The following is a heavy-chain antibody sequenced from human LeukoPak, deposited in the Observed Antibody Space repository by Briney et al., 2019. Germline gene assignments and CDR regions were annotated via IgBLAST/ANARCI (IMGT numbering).Heavy chain of an antibody. CDR3: ARAQWLVPFDY. CDR1: GGSFSGYY. CDR2: INHSGST. D-gene: IGHD6-19*01. V-gene: IGHV4-34*01. J-gene: IGHJ4*02. Sequence: SETLSPTCAVYGGSFSGYYWSWLRQPPGKGLEWIGEINHSGSTNYNPSLKSRVTISVDTSKNQFSLKLSSVTAADTAVYYCARAQWLVPFDYWGQGTLVTVSP.